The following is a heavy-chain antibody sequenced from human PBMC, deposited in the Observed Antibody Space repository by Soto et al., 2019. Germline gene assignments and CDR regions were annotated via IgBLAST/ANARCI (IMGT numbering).Heavy chain of an antibody. CDR2: ISGSGGST. CDR3: AKDPSYYYDSSGYYGY. D-gene: IGHD3-22*01. CDR1: GFTFSSYA. V-gene: IGHV3-23*01. Sequence: PGGSLRLSCAASGFTFSSYAMSWVRQAPGKGLEWVSAISGSGGSTYYADSVKGRFTISRDNSKNTLYLQMNSLRAEDTAVYYCAKDPSYYYDSSGYYGYWGQGTLVTVSS. J-gene: IGHJ4*02.